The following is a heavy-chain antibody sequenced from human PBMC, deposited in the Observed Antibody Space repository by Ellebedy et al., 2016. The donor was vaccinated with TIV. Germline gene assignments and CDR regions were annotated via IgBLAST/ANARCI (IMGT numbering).Heavy chain of an antibody. D-gene: IGHD2-2*01. CDR2: ISSSSSTI. CDR3: ARDIVVVPAAGRIGAFDI. J-gene: IGHJ3*02. Sequence: GESLKISXAASGFTFSSYSMNWVRQAPGKGLEWVSYISSSSSTIYYADSVKGRFTISRDNAKNSLYLQMNSLRAEDTAVYYCARDIVVVPAAGRIGAFDIWGQGTMVTVSS. V-gene: IGHV3-48*01. CDR1: GFTFSSYS.